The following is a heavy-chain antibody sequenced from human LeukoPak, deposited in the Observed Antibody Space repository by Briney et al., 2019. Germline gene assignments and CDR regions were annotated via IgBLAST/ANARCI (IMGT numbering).Heavy chain of an antibody. CDR1: GFTFSTYG. J-gene: IGHJ3*02. CDR3: ARAVGPFDI. CDR2: IWFDGSIK. Sequence: GRSLRLSCAASGFTFSTYGMHWVRQAPRKGLEWVAVIWFDGSIKYYADSVKGRFTISRDNSKNTLYLQMNSLRAEDTAVYYCARAVGPFDIWGQGTIVIVSS. V-gene: IGHV3-33*01.